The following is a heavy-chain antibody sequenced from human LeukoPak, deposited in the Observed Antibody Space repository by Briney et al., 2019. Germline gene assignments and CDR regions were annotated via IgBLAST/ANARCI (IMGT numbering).Heavy chain of an antibody. V-gene: IGHV3-23*01. CDR2: ISGSGGST. CDR3: AKDLGFGGPDTYYDLWSGYYGLDY. CDR1: GFTFSSYA. D-gene: IGHD3-3*01. Sequence: GGSLRLSCAASGFTFSSYAMSWVRQAPGKGLEWVSAISGSGGSTYYADSVKGRFTISRDNSKNTLYLQMNSLRAEDTAVYYCAKDLGFGGPDTYYDLWSGYYGLDYWGQGTLVTVSS. J-gene: IGHJ4*02.